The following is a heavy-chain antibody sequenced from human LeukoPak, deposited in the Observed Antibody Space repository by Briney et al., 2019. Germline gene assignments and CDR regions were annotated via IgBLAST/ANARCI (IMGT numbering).Heavy chain of an antibody. CDR2: ISGYNANA. Sequence: ASVKVSCTASGYTFSSYGISWVRQAPGQGLKWMGWISGYNANAKYAQKLQGRVTMTTDTSTSTVLMELRSLRSDDTAVYYCARGLVGANYWGQGTLVTVSS. V-gene: IGHV1-18*01. CDR1: GYTFSSYG. J-gene: IGHJ4*02. CDR3: ARGLVGANY. D-gene: IGHD1-26*01.